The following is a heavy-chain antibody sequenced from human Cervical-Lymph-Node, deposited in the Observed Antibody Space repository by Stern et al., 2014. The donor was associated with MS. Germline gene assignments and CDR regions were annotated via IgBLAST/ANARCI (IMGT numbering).Heavy chain of an antibody. CDR3: ARDLND. Sequence: VQLVQSGPEVKKPGSSLKVSCRASGGTFTNAAINWVRQAPGQGLEWMGGIIPIFVRANYAQKFQGRATIIADKSANTTYMELSSRTYEDTAVYYCARDLNDWGQGTQVTVSS. CDR2: IIPIFVRA. J-gene: IGHJ4*02. CDR1: GGTFTNAA. V-gene: IGHV1-69*06.